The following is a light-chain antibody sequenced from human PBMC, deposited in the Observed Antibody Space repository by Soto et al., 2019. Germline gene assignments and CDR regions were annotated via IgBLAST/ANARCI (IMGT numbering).Light chain of an antibody. CDR2: EVS. J-gene: IGLJ2*01. V-gene: IGLV2-14*01. CDR1: SSDVGGYNY. Sequence: QSALTQPASVSGSPXXXXTISCTGTSSDVGGYNYVSWYQQHPGKAPKLMIYEVSNRPSGVSNRVSGAKSGNTDSLTISGLQAEDEADYYCSSYTSSSTVVFGGGTKLTVL. CDR3: SSYTSSSTVV.